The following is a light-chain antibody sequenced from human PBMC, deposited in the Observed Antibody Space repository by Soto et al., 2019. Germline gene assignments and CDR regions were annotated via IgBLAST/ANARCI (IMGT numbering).Light chain of an antibody. CDR1: RSDVGGHNF. J-gene: IGLJ2*01. CDR3: SAYAGNNTPVI. CDR2: EVT. Sequence: QSVLPQPHSASGSPGQSVTISCTGTRSDVGGHNFVSWYQQHPGKAPKFLIYEVTKRPSGVPDRFSCSKSGITASLTVSVLQADDEAYYYCSAYAGNNTPVILGGGTKLTVL. V-gene: IGLV2-8*01.